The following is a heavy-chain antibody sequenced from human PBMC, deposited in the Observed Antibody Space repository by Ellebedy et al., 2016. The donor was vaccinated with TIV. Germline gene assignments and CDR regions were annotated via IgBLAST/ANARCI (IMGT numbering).Heavy chain of an antibody. CDR2: IARDGRTT. V-gene: IGHV3-74*01. CDR3: VREASIGGTVFFDH. Sequence: GESLKISCETSGFAFTSHYMNWVRQVPGKGLVWVSRIARDGRTTDYPDSVKGRFTLSRDDAKNMLYLDMRHLRDEDTAVYYCVREASIGGTVFFDHWGQGALVIVSS. J-gene: IGHJ4*02. D-gene: IGHD3-16*01. CDR1: GFAFTSHY.